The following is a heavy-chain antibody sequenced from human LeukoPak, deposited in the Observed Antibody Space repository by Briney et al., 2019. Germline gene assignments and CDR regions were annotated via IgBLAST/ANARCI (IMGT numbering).Heavy chain of an antibody. J-gene: IGHJ4*02. Sequence: PSQTLSLTCTVSGGSISSGGYYWSWIRQPPGKGLEWIGYIYHSGSTYYNPSLKSRVTISVDRSKNQFSLKLSSVTAADTAVYYCARDGINGSAIYEEYWGQGTLVTVSS. CDR2: IYHSGST. CDR3: ARDGINGSAIYEEY. CDR1: GGSISSGGYY. D-gene: IGHD3-10*01. V-gene: IGHV4-30-2*01.